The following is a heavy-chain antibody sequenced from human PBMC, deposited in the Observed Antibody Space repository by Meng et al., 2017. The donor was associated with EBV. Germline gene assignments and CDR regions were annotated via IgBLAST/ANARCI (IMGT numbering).Heavy chain of an antibody. D-gene: IGHD3-10*01. CDR2: LIPMSDAP. CDR1: GGTFRSDA. CDR3: ASESGRGFTPDY. J-gene: IGHJ4*02. V-gene: IGHV1-69*01. Sequence: QGQLVPSGGEVKKPGSSVEVSCKTSGGTFRSDAVSWVRQAPGQGLEWMGGLIPMSDAPHYAQKFQGRVTMTADESTNTHYMDLSGLRFEDTAVYYCASESGRGFTPDYWGQGTLVTVSS.